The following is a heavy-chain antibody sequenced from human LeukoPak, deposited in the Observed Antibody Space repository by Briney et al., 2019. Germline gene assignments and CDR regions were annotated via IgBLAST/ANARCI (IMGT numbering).Heavy chain of an antibody. Sequence: SETLSLTCAVYGGSFSGYYWSWIRQPPRKGLEWIGEINHSGSTNYNPSLKSRVTISVDTSKIQFSLKLSSVTAADTAVYYCARVGVRGVHRHNWFDPWGQGTLVTVSS. CDR1: GGSFSGYY. CDR2: INHSGST. V-gene: IGHV4-34*01. J-gene: IGHJ5*02. CDR3: ARVGVRGVHRHNWFDP. D-gene: IGHD3-10*01.